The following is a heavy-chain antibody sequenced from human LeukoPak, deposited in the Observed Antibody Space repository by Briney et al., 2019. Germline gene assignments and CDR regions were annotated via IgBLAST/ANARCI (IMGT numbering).Heavy chain of an antibody. J-gene: IGHJ4*02. CDR1: GASISDTSYY. D-gene: IGHD3-22*01. Sequence: TSETLSLTCTVSGASISDTSYYWGWIRQSPGKGLEWIGSIYFSGNTYYNPSLKSRVTISVDTSRNQFSLKLSSVTAADTAVYYCARGWLYVNYFDYWGQGTLVTVSS. CDR3: ARGWLYVNYFDY. V-gene: IGHV4-39*07. CDR2: IYFSGNT.